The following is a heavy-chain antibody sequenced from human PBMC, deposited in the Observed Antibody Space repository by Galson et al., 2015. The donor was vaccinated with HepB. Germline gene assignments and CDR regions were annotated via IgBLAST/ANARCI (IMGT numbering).Heavy chain of an antibody. J-gene: IGHJ6*02. CDR1: GFTFSRYD. Sequence: SLRLSCAASGFTFSRYDMHWVRQAPGKGLEWVALISYDGSGEYSADAVKGRFIISRDNSKNTLYLQMNSLKAEDTAVYYWAKRAQYSSTWGRARFSSYFDMDVWGQGTSVTVSS. CDR3: AKRAQYSSTWGRARFSSYFDMDV. V-gene: IGHV3-30*18. CDR2: ISYDGSGE. D-gene: IGHD6-13*01.